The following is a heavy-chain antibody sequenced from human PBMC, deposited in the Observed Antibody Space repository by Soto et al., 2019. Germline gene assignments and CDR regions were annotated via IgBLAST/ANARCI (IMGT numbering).Heavy chain of an antibody. CDR2: ISGSGNTI. J-gene: IGHJ4*02. CDR1: GFTLSDYY. V-gene: IGHV3-11*01. CDR3: ARGRYALDY. Sequence: GGSLRLSCAASGFTLSDYYMSWIRQAPGKGLEWVSHISGSGNTIDYADSVKGRFTISRDNAKNSLYLQMNSLRDDDTAVFYCARGRYALDYWGQGTRVAVSS. D-gene: IGHD3-16*01.